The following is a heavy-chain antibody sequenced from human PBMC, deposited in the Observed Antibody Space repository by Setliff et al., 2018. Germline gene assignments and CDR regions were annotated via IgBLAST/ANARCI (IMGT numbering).Heavy chain of an antibody. D-gene: IGHD2-15*01. J-gene: IGHJ4*02. CDR2: VYSTGST. V-gene: IGHV4-61*09. CDR3: ARGLNSDSWTFAY. Sequence: SETLSLTCNVSGASISSGSHYWSWIRQSAGEKPTWIGHVYSTGSTNYNPSLKSRVTISIDTSKNQFSLNLNSVTAADTAIYYCARGLNSDSWTFAYWGQGSLVTVSS. CDR1: GASISSGSHY.